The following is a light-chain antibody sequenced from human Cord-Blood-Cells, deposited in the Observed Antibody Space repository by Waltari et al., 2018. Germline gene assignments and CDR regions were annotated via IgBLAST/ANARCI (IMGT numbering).Light chain of an antibody. CDR1: SSDVGRYNL. CDR3: CSYAGSSTFVV. CDR2: EGS. Sequence: QSALTQPASVSGSPGQSITISCTGTSSDVGRYNLVSWYQQHPGKAPKLMLYEGSKRPSGVSNRFSGSKSGNTASLTISGLQAEDEADYCCSYAGSSTFVVFGGGTKLTVL. J-gene: IGLJ2*01. V-gene: IGLV2-23*03.